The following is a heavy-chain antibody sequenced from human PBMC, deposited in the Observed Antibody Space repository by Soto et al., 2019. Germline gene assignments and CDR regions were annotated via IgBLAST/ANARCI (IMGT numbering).Heavy chain of an antibody. J-gene: IGHJ4*02. CDR2: IWHDGGNK. CDR3: ARDGDVNTGFGKDY. CDR1: GFTFSSYG. V-gene: IGHV3-33*01. Sequence: GGSLRLSCAASGFTFSSYGMHWVRQAPGKGLEWVAFIWHDGGNKFYAESVKGRFTISRDNSKNTLYLQMTSLSAEDTAMYYCARDGDVNTGFGKDYWGQGTLVTVFS. D-gene: IGHD3-16*01.